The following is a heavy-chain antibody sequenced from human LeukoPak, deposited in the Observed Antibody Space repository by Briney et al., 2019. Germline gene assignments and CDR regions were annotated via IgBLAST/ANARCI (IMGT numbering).Heavy chain of an antibody. CDR3: AQNQHWAEAD. CDR1: GGSIWSYY. CDR2: IYYRGDI. Sequence: SETLSLTGSGSGGSIWSYYWRWIRQSPGQGLEWIGNIYYRGDIYYNPSLKRRVIISIDTSKNQFSLKVTSLTAAATALYYCAQNQHWAEADWGEGTLVIVSS. D-gene: IGHD7-27*01. V-gene: IGHV4-59*03. J-gene: IGHJ4*02.